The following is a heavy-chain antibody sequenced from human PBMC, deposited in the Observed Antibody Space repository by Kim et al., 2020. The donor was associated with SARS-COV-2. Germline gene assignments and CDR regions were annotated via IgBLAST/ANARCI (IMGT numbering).Heavy chain of an antibody. D-gene: IGHD1-26*01. V-gene: IGHV3-11*05. CDR3: ARVRAGPSGIYYFDF. CDR1: GFSFGDYY. Sequence: GGSLRLSCTASGFSFGDYYMSWIRQTPGKGLEWLSYISNSIDYTKYADSVKGRFTISRDNAKNSLYLQMNSRRAEDTAVYYCARVRAGPSGIYYFDFWG. CDR2: ISNSIDYT. J-gene: IGHJ5*01.